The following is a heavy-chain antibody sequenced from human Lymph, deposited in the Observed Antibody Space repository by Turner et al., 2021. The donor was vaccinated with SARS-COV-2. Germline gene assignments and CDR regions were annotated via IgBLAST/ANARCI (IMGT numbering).Heavy chain of an antibody. CDR3: AREGYFYDTSRAFDI. D-gene: IGHD3-22*01. V-gene: IGHV3-33*01. CDR1: GFTFSNYG. Sequence: QVQLVESGGGVVQPGRSLRLSCAASGFTFSNYGIHWVRQAPGKGLEWVEVIWYDGSNKYYADSVKSRFTISRDNSKNTLYLQMNSLRAEDTAVYYCAREGYFYDTSRAFDIWGQGTMVTVSS. J-gene: IGHJ3*02. CDR2: IWYDGSNK.